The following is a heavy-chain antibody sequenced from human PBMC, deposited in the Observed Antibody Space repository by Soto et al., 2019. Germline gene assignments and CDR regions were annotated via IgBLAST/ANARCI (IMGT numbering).Heavy chain of an antibody. V-gene: IGHV4-31*03. CDR1: GGSISSGGYY. CDR3: ARGAGEEDIPPQQDCSGGSCYWYAFDI. Sequence: SETLSLTCTVSGGSISSGGYYWSWIRQHPGKGLEWIGYIYYSGSTYYNPSLKSRVTISVDTSKNQFSLKLSSVTAADTAVYYCARGAGEEDIPPQQDCSGGSCYWYAFDIWGQGTMVTVSS. J-gene: IGHJ3*02. CDR2: IYYSGST. D-gene: IGHD2-15*01.